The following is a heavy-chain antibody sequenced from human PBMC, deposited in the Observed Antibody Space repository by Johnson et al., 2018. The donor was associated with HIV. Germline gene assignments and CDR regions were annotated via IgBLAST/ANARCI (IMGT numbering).Heavy chain of an antibody. CDR1: GFTFSSYD. J-gene: IGHJ3*02. Sequence: VQLVESGGGLVQPGGSLRLSCAASGFTFSSYDMHWVRQTTGKGLESVSGIGTAGDTYYPGSVKGRFTIYRDNSKNTLYLQMNSLRAEDTAGYYCAKDSSTTSGYSSSWYVSGAFDIWGQGTMVTVSS. V-gene: IGHV3-13*01. CDR3: AKDSSTTSGYSSSWYVSGAFDI. CDR2: IGTAGDT. D-gene: IGHD6-13*01.